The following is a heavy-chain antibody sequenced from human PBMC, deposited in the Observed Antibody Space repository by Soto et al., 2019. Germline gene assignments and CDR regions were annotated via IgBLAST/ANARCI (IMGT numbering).Heavy chain of an antibody. D-gene: IGHD6-19*01. CDR3: AREGGSSGWYDY. Sequence: QVQLQESGPGLVKPSETLSLTCTVSGGSISSYYWSWIRQTPGKGLEWIGYIYYSGSTNYNPTLKRRDPISVDTSKTQFPLKLSSVTAADTAVYYCAREGGSSGWYDYWGQGNLVTVSS. CDR2: IYYSGST. V-gene: IGHV4-59*01. J-gene: IGHJ4*02. CDR1: GGSISSYY.